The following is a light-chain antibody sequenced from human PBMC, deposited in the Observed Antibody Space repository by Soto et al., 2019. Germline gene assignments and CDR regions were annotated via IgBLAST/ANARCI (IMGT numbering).Light chain of an antibody. CDR3: QQTYSTPNT. V-gene: IGKV3D-15*03. CDR2: GAS. J-gene: IGKJ1*01. CDR1: QRVYSN. Sequence: ETLLTQSPDTLSVSPGESATLSCRASQRVYSNLAWYQQKPGQAPRLLIYGASSRATGIPDRFSGSGSGTDFTLTISILQPEDFATYYCQQTYSTPNTFGQGTKWIS.